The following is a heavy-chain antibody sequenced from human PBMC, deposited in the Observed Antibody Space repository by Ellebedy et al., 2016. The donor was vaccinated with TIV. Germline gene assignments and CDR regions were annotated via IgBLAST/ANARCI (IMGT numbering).Heavy chain of an antibody. CDR3: AKLSSAWYGPNWYFDL. CDR1: GFTFTTYA. J-gene: IGHJ2*01. V-gene: IGHV3-23*01. D-gene: IGHD6-13*01. Sequence: GESLKISCAASGFTFTTYALSWVRQAPGKGLELVSSISGFGGDRYYADSVRGRCTISRDNSRNTLFLQLNSLRADDTALYYCAKLSSAWYGPNWYFDLWGRGTLVTVSS. CDR2: ISGFGGDR.